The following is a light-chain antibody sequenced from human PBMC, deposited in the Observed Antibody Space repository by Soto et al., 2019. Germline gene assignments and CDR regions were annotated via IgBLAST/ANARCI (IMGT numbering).Light chain of an antibody. V-gene: IGKV1-6*02. CDR3: LQDYNYPRT. CDR2: AAS. Sequence: AIPMTQSPSSLSASVGDRVTITCRASQAIRDDLGWYQQKAGKAPKLLIYAASILQSGVPSRFSGSGSGTEFTLTISNLQPEDFATYYCLQDYNYPRTFGQGTKVEIK. J-gene: IGKJ1*01. CDR1: QAIRDD.